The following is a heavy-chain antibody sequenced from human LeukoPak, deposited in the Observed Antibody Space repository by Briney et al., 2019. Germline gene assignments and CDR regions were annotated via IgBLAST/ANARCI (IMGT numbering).Heavy chain of an antibody. Sequence: GGSLRLSWAGPGFPFSTYSMNWVRQAPGKGLEWISYISTSSSTIYYADSVKGRFTISRDNAKNSLYLQMNSLRAEDTAVYYCARVEGGFDSWGQGTLVTVSS. CDR1: GFPFSTYS. V-gene: IGHV3-48*01. J-gene: IGHJ4*02. CDR2: ISTSSSTI. CDR3: ARVEGGFDS. D-gene: IGHD3-16*01.